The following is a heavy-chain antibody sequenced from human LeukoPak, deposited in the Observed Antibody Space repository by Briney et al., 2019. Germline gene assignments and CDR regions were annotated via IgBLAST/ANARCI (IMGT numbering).Heavy chain of an antibody. CDR2: INHSGST. V-gene: IGHV4-34*01. J-gene: IGHJ3*02. CDR1: GGSSSGYY. D-gene: IGHD3-3*01. Sequence: SETLSLTCAVYGGSSSGYYWGWIRQPPGKGLEWIGEINHSGSTNYNPSLKSRVTISVDTSKNQFSLKLSSVTAADTAVYYCARGEKRITIFGVVIIPQPSSRDAFDIWGQGTMVTVSS. CDR3: ARGEKRITIFGVVIIPQPSSRDAFDI.